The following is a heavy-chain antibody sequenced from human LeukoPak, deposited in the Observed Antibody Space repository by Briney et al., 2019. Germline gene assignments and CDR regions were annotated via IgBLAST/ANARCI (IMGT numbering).Heavy chain of an antibody. CDR2: ISHSGSP. J-gene: IGHJ2*01. V-gene: IGHV4-39*07. Sequence: SETLSLTCTVSGGSISSSSYYWGWIRQPPGKGLEWIGSISHSGSPYYNPSLKSRVTISVHTSKNQFSLKLSSVTAADTAVYYCARDPVVPATSMQFDWYFDLWGRGTLVTVSS. D-gene: IGHD2-21*02. CDR1: GGSISSSSYY. CDR3: ARDPVVPATSMQFDWYFDL.